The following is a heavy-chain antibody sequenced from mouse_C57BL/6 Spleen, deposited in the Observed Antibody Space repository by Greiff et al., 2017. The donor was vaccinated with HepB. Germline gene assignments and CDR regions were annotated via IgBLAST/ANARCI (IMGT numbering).Heavy chain of an antibody. J-gene: IGHJ1*03. D-gene: IGHD2-2*01. CDR3: ARGLRPDWYFDV. Sequence: QVQLQQPGAELVMPGASVKLSCEASGYTFTSYWMHWVKQRPGQGLEWIGEIDPSDSYTNYNQKFKGKSTLTVDKSSSTAYMQLSSLTSEDSAVYYCARGLRPDWYFDVWGTGTTVTVSS. CDR1: GYTFTSYW. V-gene: IGHV1-69*01. CDR2: IDPSDSYT.